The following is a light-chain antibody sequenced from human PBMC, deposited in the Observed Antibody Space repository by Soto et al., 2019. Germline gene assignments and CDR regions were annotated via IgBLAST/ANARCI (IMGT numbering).Light chain of an antibody. Sequence: EIVLTQSPATLSFSPGERATLSFGASQSGSSSYLAWYQQTPGLATRLLGYHASSMATSLPDRVSCGGSGTDFSLTISRLAPEEFAVYYCPHYGSSPLNFGGGTKVEIK. J-gene: IGKJ4*01. CDR2: HAS. V-gene: IGKV3D-20*01. CDR3: PHYGSSPLN. CDR1: QSGSSSY.